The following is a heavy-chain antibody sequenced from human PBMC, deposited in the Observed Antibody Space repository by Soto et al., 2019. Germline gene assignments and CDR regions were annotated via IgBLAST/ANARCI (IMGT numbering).Heavy chain of an antibody. CDR2: IRSKANSYAT. CDR1: GFTFSGSA. Sequence: GGSLRLSCAASGFTFSGSAIHWVRQASGKGLEWVGRIRSKANSYATAYAASVKGRFTISRDDSKNTAYLQMNSLKTEDTAVYYCTRPVSSGWDNGRWFDPLGQGTLVTFSS. V-gene: IGHV3-73*01. CDR3: TRPVSSGWDNGRWFDP. D-gene: IGHD6-19*01. J-gene: IGHJ5*02.